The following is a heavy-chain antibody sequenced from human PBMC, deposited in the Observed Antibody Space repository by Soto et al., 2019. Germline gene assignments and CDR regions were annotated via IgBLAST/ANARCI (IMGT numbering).Heavy chain of an antibody. V-gene: IGHV1-8*01. CDR1: GYTFTSYD. Sequence: GASVKVSCKASGYTFTSYDINWVRQATGQGLEWMGWMNPNSGNTGYVQKFQGRVTMTRNTSISTAYMELSSLRSEDTAVYYCARGRGYSIPFDYWGQGTLVTVSS. J-gene: IGHJ4*02. CDR3: ARGRGYSIPFDY. D-gene: IGHD4-4*01. CDR2: MNPNSGNT.